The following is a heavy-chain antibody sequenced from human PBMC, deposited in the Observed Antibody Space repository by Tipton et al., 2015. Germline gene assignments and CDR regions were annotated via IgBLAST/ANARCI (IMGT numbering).Heavy chain of an antibody. CDR1: GFTFSTYV. Sequence: RSLRLSCAASGFTFSTYVMHWVRQAPGKGLEWVAVLWSDGNTKYYGDSVKGRFTISRDNSKNTLYLQMNSLRAEDTAVYYCARGYDFWSGSGWFDPWGQGTLVTVSS. V-gene: IGHV3-33*01. J-gene: IGHJ5*02. CDR3: ARGYDFWSGSGWFDP. CDR2: LWSDGNTK. D-gene: IGHD3-3*01.